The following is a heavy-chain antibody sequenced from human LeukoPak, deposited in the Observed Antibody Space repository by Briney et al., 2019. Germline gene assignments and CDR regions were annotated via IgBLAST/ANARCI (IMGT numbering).Heavy chain of an antibody. Sequence: SETLSLTCAVYGGSFSGYYWSWIRQPPGKGLEWIGEINHSGSTNYNPSLKSRVTISVDTSKNQFSLKLSSVTAADTAVYYCARMYYDILTGYLGWFDPWGQGTLVTVSS. J-gene: IGHJ5*02. V-gene: IGHV4-34*01. CDR2: INHSGST. CDR3: ARMYYDILTGYLGWFDP. D-gene: IGHD3-9*01. CDR1: GGSFSGYY.